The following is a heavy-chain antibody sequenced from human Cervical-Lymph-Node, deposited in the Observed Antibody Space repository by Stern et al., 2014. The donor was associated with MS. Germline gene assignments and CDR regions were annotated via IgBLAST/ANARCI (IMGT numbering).Heavy chain of an antibody. J-gene: IGHJ6*02. D-gene: IGHD6-19*01. Sequence: VQLVESGAEVKKPGSSVKVSCTASGGTFSRYAISWVRQAPGQGLEWMGGIIPIFGTANYAQQFQGRVTITADESTSTAYMELSSLRSEDTAVDYCARPRWDSSGWYYYYYGMDVWGQGTTVTVSS. V-gene: IGHV1-69*01. CDR3: ARPRWDSSGWYYYYYGMDV. CDR2: IIPIFGTA. CDR1: GGTFSRYA.